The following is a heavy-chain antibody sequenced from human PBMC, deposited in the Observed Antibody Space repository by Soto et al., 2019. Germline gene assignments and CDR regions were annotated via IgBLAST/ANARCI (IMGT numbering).Heavy chain of an antibody. CDR1: RDTFTSYY. V-gene: IGHV1-46*01. Sequence: GASVKVSCKAPRDTFTSYYINWVRQAPGQGLEWMGVINPHGGSTAYAQKFKGRVTLTRDTSASTVYMEVSSLTSEDTAMYYCARSPVENFGIIIEGPNRFVPCGQGTLVTVSS. CDR3: ARSPVENFGIIIEGPNRFVP. J-gene: IGHJ5*02. CDR2: INPHGGST. D-gene: IGHD1-26*01.